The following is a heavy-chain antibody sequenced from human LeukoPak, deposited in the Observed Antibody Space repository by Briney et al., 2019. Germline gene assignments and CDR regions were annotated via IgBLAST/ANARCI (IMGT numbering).Heavy chain of an antibody. D-gene: IGHD6-6*01. J-gene: IGHJ4*02. CDR1: GYTFTCYY. CDR2: INPNSGGT. Sequence: ASVKVSCKASGYTFTCYYMHWVRQAPGQGLEWMGWINPNSGGTNYAQKFQGRVTMTRDTSISTAYMELSRLRSDDRAVYYCARERTLAARPAFVYWGQGTLVTVSS. CDR3: ARERTLAARPAFVY. V-gene: IGHV1-2*02.